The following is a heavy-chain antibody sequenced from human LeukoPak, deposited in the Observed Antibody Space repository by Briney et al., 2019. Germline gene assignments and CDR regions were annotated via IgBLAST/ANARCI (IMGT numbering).Heavy chain of an antibody. CDR1: GFTFTTYW. CDR3: ARDYNC. Sequence: QPGGSLRLSCAASGFTFTTYWMTWVRQAPGKGLEWVSYISPSGTVVYYGDSVKGRFTISRDNAKKSLYLQMNSLRAEDTAVYYCARDYNCWGQGTLVTVSS. J-gene: IGHJ4*02. V-gene: IGHV3-48*03. CDR2: ISPSGTVV. D-gene: IGHD3-10*01.